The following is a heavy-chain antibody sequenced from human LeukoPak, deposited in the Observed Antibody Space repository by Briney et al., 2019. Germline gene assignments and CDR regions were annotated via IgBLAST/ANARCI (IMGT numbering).Heavy chain of an antibody. CDR1: GGSISSYY. Sequence: SETLSLTCTVSGGSISSYYWSWIRQPPGKGLEWIGYIYYSGSTNYNPSLKSRVTISVDTSKNQFSLKLSSVTAADTAVYYCARHYDFWSGYLKWFDPWGQGTLVTVSS. J-gene: IGHJ5*02. CDR3: ARHYDFWSGYLKWFDP. V-gene: IGHV4-59*08. D-gene: IGHD3-3*01. CDR2: IYYSGST.